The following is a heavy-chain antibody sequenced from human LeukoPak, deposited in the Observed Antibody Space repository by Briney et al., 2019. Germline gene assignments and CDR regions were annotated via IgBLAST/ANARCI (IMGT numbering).Heavy chain of an antibody. J-gene: IGHJ3*02. CDR3: ARQLWFGDRGAFDI. V-gene: IGHV4-61*02. Sequence: PSQTLSLTCTVSGGSISSGSYYWSWIRQPAGNGLEWIGRIYTSGSTNYNPSLKSRVTISVDTSKNQFSLKLSSVTAADTAVYYCARQLWFGDRGAFDIWGQGTMVTVSS. CDR2: IYTSGST. D-gene: IGHD3-10*01. CDR1: GGSISSGSYY.